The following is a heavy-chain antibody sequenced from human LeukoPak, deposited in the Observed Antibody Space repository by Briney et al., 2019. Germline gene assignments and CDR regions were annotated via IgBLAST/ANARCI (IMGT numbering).Heavy chain of an antibody. CDR1: GGSISSYY. Sequence: SETLSLTCTVSGGSISSYYWSWIRQPPRKGLEWIGYIYYSGSTNYNPALKSRVTISVDTSKNQFSLKLSSVTAADTAVYYCARHWVVVGATSAFDIWGQGTMVTVSS. D-gene: IGHD1-26*01. V-gene: IGHV4-59*08. J-gene: IGHJ3*02. CDR3: ARHWVVVGATSAFDI. CDR2: IYYSGST.